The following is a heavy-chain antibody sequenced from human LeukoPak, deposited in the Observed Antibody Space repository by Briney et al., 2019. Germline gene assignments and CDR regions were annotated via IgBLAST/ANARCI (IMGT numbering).Heavy chain of an antibody. CDR1: GFTFRSYG. Sequence: GGSLRLSCAAPGFTFRSYGMHWVRQAPGKGLEWVAVISYDGSNKYYADSVKGRFTISRDNSKNTLYLQMNSLRAEDTAVYYCAKDQIGYGGVESGMDVWGKGTTVTVSS. J-gene: IGHJ6*04. D-gene: IGHD4-23*01. V-gene: IGHV3-30*18. CDR2: ISYDGSNK. CDR3: AKDQIGYGGVESGMDV.